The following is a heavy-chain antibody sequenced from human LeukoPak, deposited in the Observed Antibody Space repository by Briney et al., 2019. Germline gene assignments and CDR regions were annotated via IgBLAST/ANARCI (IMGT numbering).Heavy chain of an antibody. CDR1: GFTFSSYG. CDR3: SIKDSSGYWDFDY. CDR2: ISYDGSNK. Sequence: GRSLRLSCADSGFTFSSYGMHWVRQAPGKGLEWVAVISYDGSNKWYADSVKGRFTISRDNSKNTLYLQMNSLRDEDTAVYYCSIKDSSGYWDFDYWGQGTQVTVSS. D-gene: IGHD3-22*01. J-gene: IGHJ4*02. V-gene: IGHV3-30*03.